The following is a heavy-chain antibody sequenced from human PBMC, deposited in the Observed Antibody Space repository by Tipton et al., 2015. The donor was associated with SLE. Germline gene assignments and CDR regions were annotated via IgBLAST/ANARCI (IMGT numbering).Heavy chain of an antibody. D-gene: IGHD2-15*01. CDR3: ARDRGFCSGGTCYYDGFDI. Sequence: TLSLTCTVSDGSIRSTNYYWGWIRQPPGKGLEWIGSIFYTGSTYYNPSLKSRVTISVDTSKNQFSLKVRSVTAADTAVYYCARDRGFCSGGTCYYDGFDIWGQGTMVSVSS. CDR1: DGSIRSTNYY. J-gene: IGHJ3*02. CDR2: IFYTGST. V-gene: IGHV4-39*07.